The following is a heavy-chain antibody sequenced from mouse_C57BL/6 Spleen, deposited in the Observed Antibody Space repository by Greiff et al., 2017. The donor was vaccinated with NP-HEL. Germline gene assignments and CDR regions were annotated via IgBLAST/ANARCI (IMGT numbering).Heavy chain of an antibody. V-gene: IGHV1-82*01. J-gene: IGHJ4*01. CDR1: GYAFSSSW. CDR2: IYPGDGDT. CDR3: ARRYYYGSSWDAYYARDY. D-gene: IGHD1-1*01. Sequence: QVQLQQSGPELVKPGASVKISCKASGYAFSSSWMNWVKQRPGKGLEWIGRIYPGDGDTNYNGKFKGKATLTADKSSSTAYMQLSSLTSEDSAVYFFARRYYYGSSWDAYYARDYWGQGTSVTVSS.